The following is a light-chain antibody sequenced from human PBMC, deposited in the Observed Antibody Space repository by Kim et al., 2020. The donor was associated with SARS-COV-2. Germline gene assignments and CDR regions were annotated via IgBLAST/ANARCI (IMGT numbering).Light chain of an antibody. CDR2: DAS. CDR3: QQRSNWPGRLT. Sequence: EIMLTQSPATLSLSPGERATLSCRASQSVSSYLAWYQQKRGQAPRLLIYDASNRATGIPARFSGSGSGTDFTLTISSLEPEDFAVYYCQQRSNWPGRLTFGGGTKVDIK. CDR1: QSVSSY. J-gene: IGKJ4*01. V-gene: IGKV3-11*01.